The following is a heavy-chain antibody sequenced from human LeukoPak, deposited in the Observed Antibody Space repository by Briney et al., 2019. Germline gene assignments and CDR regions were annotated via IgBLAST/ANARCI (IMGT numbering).Heavy chain of an antibody. D-gene: IGHD6-19*01. V-gene: IGHV1-18*01. CDR1: GYTFTSFG. CDR2: ISAYNGNT. Sequence: ASVKVSCKASGYTFTSFGITWVRQAPGQGLEWMGWISAYNGNTNYAQKLQGRVTMTTDTSTSTAYMELRSLRSDDTAVYYCARDCRVWLAAAFCPAAFDIWGQGTMVTVSS. J-gene: IGHJ3*02. CDR3: ARDCRVWLAAAFCPAAFDI.